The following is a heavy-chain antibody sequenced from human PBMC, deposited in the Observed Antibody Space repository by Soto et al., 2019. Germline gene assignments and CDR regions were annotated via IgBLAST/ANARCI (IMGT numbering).Heavy chain of an antibody. Sequence: SETLSLTCTVSGGSISTYYWSWIRQPPGKGLEWIGYIYYSGSTNYNPSLKSRVTISVDTSENQFSLKLSSVTAADMAVYYCARGLKGTSWFDFWGQGTLVTVSS. CDR1: GGSISTYY. CDR3: ARGLKGTSWFDF. V-gene: IGHV4-59*12. D-gene: IGHD1-1*01. CDR2: IYYSGST. J-gene: IGHJ4*02.